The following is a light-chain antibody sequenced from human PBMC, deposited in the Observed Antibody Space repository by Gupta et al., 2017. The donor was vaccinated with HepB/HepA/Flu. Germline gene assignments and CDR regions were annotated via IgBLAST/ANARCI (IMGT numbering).Light chain of an antibody. CDR3: PTWDTSINLWV. J-gene: IGLJ3*02. CDR1: SGHSSSA. Sequence: QLVLPQSPSASASLGASVPLTCTLSSGHSSSAIAWHQHHPQQGPRALTKVNSDGSNNKGAGTPDRFSGSSSGTEPYLTITRPQAEDEADYYCPTWDTSINLWVFGGGTKLTVL. CDR2: VNSDGSN. V-gene: IGLV4-69*02.